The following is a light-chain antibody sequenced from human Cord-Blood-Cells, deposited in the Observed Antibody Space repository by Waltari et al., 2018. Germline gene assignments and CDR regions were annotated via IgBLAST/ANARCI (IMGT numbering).Light chain of an antibody. CDR3: AAWDDSLSGWV. Sequence: QSVLTQPPSASGTPGQRVTISCSGSSSNIGSNYVYWYQQLRGRHRKILVYKNNRRPSGVAQRCSGSKSGTEAALAISWLRSEDEADYYCAAWDDSLSGWVFGGGTKLTVL. J-gene: IGLJ3*02. CDR1: SSNIGSNY. V-gene: IGLV1-47*01. CDR2: KNN.